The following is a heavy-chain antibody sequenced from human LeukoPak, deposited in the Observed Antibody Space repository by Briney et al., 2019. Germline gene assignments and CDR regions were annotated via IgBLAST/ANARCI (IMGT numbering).Heavy chain of an antibody. CDR3: ARAELDIVVVPAAIYYDMDV. D-gene: IGHD2-2*01. Sequence: SVKVSCKASGATFTGYAISWVRQAPGQGLEWMGGIIPIFGTANYAQKFQGRVTITADESTGTAYMELSSLRSEDTAVYYCARAELDIVVVPAAIYYDMDVWGQGTTVTVSS. CDR2: IIPIFGTA. V-gene: IGHV1-69*01. J-gene: IGHJ6*02. CDR1: GATFTGYA.